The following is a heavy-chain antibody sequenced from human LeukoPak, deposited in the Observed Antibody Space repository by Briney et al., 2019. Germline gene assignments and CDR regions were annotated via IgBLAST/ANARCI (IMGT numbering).Heavy chain of an antibody. CDR1: GGSISSGGYY. CDR2: IYHSGST. Sequence: SQTLSLTCTVSGGSISSGGYYWSWIRQPPGRGLEWIGYIYHSGSTYYNPSLKSRVTISVDRSKNQFSLKLSSVTAADTAVYYCARGEIKYSFDYWGQGTLVTVSS. D-gene: IGHD5-18*01. CDR3: ARGEIKYSFDY. V-gene: IGHV4-30-2*01. J-gene: IGHJ4*02.